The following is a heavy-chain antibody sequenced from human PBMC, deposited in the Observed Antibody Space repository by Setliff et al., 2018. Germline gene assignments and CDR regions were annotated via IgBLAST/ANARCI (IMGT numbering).Heavy chain of an antibody. V-gene: IGHV3-73*01. CDR1: GFSSSGSA. J-gene: IGHJ3*02. D-gene: IGHD5-18*01. CDR2: IRGRTDNYAT. Sequence: PGGSLRLSCAASGFSSSGSAVYWVRQASVKGLEWIGRIRGRTDNYATAYAASVRGRFTISRDDSKNTAYLQMNSLKTEDTAVYYCTFARDGYDVFDIWGQGTMVTVSS. CDR3: TFARDGYDVFDI.